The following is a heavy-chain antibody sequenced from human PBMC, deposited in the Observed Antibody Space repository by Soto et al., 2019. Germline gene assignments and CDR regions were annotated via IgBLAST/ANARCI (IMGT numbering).Heavy chain of an antibody. J-gene: IGHJ6*02. CDR3: AKGVQAASYYYGMDV. CDR2: ISYEGSNK. D-gene: IGHD2-2*01. V-gene: IGHV3-30*18. CDR1: GFTFISYG. Sequence: QVQRVESGGGVVQPGRSLRLSCAASGFTFISYGMHWVRQAPGKGLEWVAVISYEGSNKYYAVSVKGRFTISRDNSKNTLYLQMNSLRAEDTAVYYCAKGVQAASYYYGMDVWCQGTTVTVS.